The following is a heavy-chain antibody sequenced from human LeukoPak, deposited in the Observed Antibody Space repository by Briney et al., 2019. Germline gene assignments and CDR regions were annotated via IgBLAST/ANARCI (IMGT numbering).Heavy chain of an antibody. CDR2: ISYDGSNK. CDR3: ARDRGYYYERLGTGGGIDY. D-gene: IGHD3-22*01. Sequence: PGRSLRLSCAASGFTFSSYAMHWVRQAPGKGLEWVAVISYDGSNKYYADSVKGRFTISRDNSKNTLYLQMNSLRAEDTAVYYCARDRGYYYERLGTGGGIDYWGQGTLVTVSS. V-gene: IGHV3-30*04. CDR1: GFTFSSYA. J-gene: IGHJ4*02.